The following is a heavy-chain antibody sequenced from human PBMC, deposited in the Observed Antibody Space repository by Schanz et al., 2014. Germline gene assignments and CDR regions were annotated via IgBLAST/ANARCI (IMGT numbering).Heavy chain of an antibody. Sequence: QLVQSGAEVKKPGASVKVSCKASGYTFKNYGISWVRQAPGQGLEWMGWISVYSGKTRFAQKVQGRVSMTAETSTKTAYMEMRSLTSDDTAVYYCARDRIGHYYGSGSIDPWGQGTLVTVSS. CDR1: GYTFKNYG. CDR3: ARDRIGHYYGSGSIDP. CDR2: ISVYSGKT. J-gene: IGHJ5*02. V-gene: IGHV1-18*01. D-gene: IGHD3-10*01.